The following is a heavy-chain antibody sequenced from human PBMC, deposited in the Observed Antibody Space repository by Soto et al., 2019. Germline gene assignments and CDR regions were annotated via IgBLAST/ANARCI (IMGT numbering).Heavy chain of an antibody. CDR3: MTDRQYRPAY. J-gene: IGHJ4*02. CDR2: IKSKSDGGTT. V-gene: IGHV3-15*07. Sequence: GGSLRLSCAASGFTFSDAWLNWVRQAPGKGLEWVGRIKSKSDGGTTDYAAPVKGRFTISRDDSKNTLYLQMNSLETEDTAVYYCMTDRQYRPAYWGQGTLVTVSS. CDR1: GFTFSDAW. D-gene: IGHD3-16*02.